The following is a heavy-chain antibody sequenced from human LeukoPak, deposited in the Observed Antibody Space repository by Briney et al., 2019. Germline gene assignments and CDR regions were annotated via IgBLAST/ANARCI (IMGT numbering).Heavy chain of an antibody. CDR2: ISYDGSNK. D-gene: IGHD3-10*01. J-gene: IGHJ4*02. Sequence: GGSLRLSCAASGFTFSSYAMHWVRQAPGKGPEWVAVISYDGSNKYYADSVKGRFTISRDNSKNTLYLQMNSLRAEDTAVYYCARDFYGSGSSSFDYWGQGTLVTVSS. CDR1: GFTFSSYA. V-gene: IGHV3-30-3*01. CDR3: ARDFYGSGSSSFDY.